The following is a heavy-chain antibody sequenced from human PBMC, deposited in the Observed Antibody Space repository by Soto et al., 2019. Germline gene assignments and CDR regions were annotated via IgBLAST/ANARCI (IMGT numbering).Heavy chain of an antibody. V-gene: IGHV1-69*01. Sequence: QVQLVQSGAEVKKPGSSVKVSCKASGGTFSSYAISWVRQAPGQGLEWMGGIIPIFGTANYAQKFQGRVTITADESTITAYMELSSLRSEDTAVYYCARQICYYGSGSYYYYYGMDVWGQGTTVTVSS. CDR3: ARQICYYGSGSYYYYYGMDV. CDR2: IIPIFGTA. J-gene: IGHJ6*02. CDR1: GGTFSSYA. D-gene: IGHD3-10*01.